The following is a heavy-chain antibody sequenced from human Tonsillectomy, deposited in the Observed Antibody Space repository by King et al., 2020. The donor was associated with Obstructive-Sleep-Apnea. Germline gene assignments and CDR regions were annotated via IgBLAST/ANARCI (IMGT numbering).Heavy chain of an antibody. CDR1: GFTFSSYS. CDR3: ARDPGYCSSTSCYGDFDY. D-gene: IGHD2-2*01. Sequence: VQLVESGGGLVKPGGSLRLSCAASGFTFSSYSMNWVRQAPGKVLEWVSSIISSSSYIYYADSVKGRFTISRDNAKNSLYLQMNSLRAEDTAVYYCARDPGYCSSTSCYGDFDYWGQGTLVTVSS. J-gene: IGHJ4*02. CDR2: IISSSSYI. V-gene: IGHV3-21*01.